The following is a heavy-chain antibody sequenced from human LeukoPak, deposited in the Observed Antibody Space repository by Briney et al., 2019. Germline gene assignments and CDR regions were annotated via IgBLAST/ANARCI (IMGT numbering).Heavy chain of an antibody. V-gene: IGHV4-59*12. Sequence: SETLSLTCTVSGGTISRYYWSWIRQSPGGGLEWIGYIYSSGSTNSNPSLKSRVSISVDMSKNQFSLKLSSVTAADTAVYYCARGQGYCSGGSCYSSKYYYYGMDVWGQGTTVTVSS. CDR3: ARGQGYCSGGSCYSSKYYYYGMDV. D-gene: IGHD2-15*01. J-gene: IGHJ6*02. CDR2: IYSSGST. CDR1: GGTISRYY.